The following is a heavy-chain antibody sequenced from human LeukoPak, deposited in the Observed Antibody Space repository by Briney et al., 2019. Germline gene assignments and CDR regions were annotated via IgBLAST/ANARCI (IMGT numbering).Heavy chain of an antibody. J-gene: IGHJ4*02. V-gene: IGHV4-4*07. CDR2: IYTSGST. CDR3: AREARRGDLHFDY. Sequence: PSETLSLTCTVSGGSISIYYWSWIRQPPGKGLEWIGRIYTSGSTNYNPSLKSRVTMSVDTSKNQFSLKLSSVTAADTAVYYCAREARRGDLHFDYWGQGTLVTVSS. CDR1: GGSISIYY. D-gene: IGHD3-10*01.